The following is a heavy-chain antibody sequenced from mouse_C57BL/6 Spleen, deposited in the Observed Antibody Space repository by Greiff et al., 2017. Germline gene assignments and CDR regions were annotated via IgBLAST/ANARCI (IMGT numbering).Heavy chain of an antibody. D-gene: IGHD2-5*01. V-gene: IGHV1-18*01. CDR1: GYTFTDYN. Sequence: EVQLQQSGPELVKPGASVKIPCKASGYTFTDYNMDWVKQSPGQGLEWIGDINPNNGGTIYKQKFKGKATLTVDTSSSTAYMELRSLTSEDTAVYYCARSNYVGWFAYWGQGTLVTVSA. CDR2: INPNNGGT. J-gene: IGHJ3*01. CDR3: ARSNYVGWFAY.